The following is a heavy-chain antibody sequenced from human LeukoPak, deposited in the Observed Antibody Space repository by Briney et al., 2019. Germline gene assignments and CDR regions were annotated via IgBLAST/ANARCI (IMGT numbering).Heavy chain of an antibody. CDR1: GITFDGSP. CDR2: IRSKTNNYAT. Sequence: GGSLRLSCAASGITFDGSPIHWVRQASGKGLEWVGRIRSKTNNYATGYAASVKGRFLISRDDSKNMSYLQMNSLKTEDTAVYYCQAYYYYYMDVWGKGNTVTVS. V-gene: IGHV3-73*01. CDR3: QAYYYYYMDV. J-gene: IGHJ6*03.